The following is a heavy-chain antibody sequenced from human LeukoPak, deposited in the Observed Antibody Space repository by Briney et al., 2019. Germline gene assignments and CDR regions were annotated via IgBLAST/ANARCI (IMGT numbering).Heavy chain of an antibody. J-gene: IGHJ4*02. CDR1: GGSISSYY. V-gene: IGHV4-59*12. CDR3: AIRAYALHKSVDY. Sequence: KPSETLSLTCTVSGGSISSYYWSWIRQPPGKGLEWIGYIYYSGSTNYNPSLKSRVTMSVDTSKNQFSLKLSSVTAADTAVYYCAIRAYALHKSVDYWGQGTLVTVSS. CDR2: IYYSGST. D-gene: IGHD3-16*01.